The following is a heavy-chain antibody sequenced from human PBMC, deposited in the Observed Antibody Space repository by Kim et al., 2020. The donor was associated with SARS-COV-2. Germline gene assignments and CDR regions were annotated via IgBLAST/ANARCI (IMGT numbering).Heavy chain of an antibody. CDR1: GFTFSRFW. Sequence: GGSLRLSCAASGFTFSRFWMTWVRQAPGKGLEWVANIKQDGSEKYYVDSVEGRFTISRDTAKNSLYLQMNSLRAEDTAVYYCARGGSSWEAFWYFDLWGR. CDR3: ARGGSSWEAFWYFDL. V-gene: IGHV3-7*01. J-gene: IGHJ2*01. D-gene: IGHD6-13*01. CDR2: IKQDGSEK.